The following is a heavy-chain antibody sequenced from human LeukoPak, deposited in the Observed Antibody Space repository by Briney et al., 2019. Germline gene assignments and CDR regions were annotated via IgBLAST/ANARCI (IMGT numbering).Heavy chain of an antibody. CDR1: GGSISSGSYY. CDR3: ASLKRYGDYPYYYYYMDV. D-gene: IGHD4-17*01. V-gene: IGHV4-61*09. Sequence: PSQTLSLTCTVSGGSISSGSYYWSWIRQPAGKGLEWIGHIYTSGSTNYNPSLKSRVTISVDTSQNQFSLKLSSVTVADTAVYYCASLKRYGDYPYYYYYMDVWGKGTTVTVSS. CDR2: IYTSGST. J-gene: IGHJ6*03.